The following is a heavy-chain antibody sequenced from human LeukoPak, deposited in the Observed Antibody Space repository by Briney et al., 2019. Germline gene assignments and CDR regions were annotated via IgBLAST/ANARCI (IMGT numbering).Heavy chain of an antibody. D-gene: IGHD3-22*01. CDR3: AKGVHSAIVVARGLEGADY. CDR2: ISYDGSNK. CDR1: GFTFSSYG. J-gene: IGHJ4*02. Sequence: GGSLRLSCAASGFTFSSYGMHWVRQAPGKGLEWVAVISYDGSNKYYADSVKGRFTISRDDSKSTLYLQMNSLRLEDTAVYYCAKGVHSAIVVARGLEGADYWGQGTLVTVSS. V-gene: IGHV3-30*18.